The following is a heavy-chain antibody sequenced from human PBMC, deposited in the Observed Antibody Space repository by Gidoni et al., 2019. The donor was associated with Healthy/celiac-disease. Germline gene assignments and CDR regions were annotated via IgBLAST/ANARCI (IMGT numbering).Heavy chain of an antibody. CDR3: AARLGQQWLQDTDAFDI. CDR2: IDPGNSDT. CDR1: GYSFNSYW. Sequence: EVQLVQSGAEVKKPGESLKISSKGSGYSFNSYWIGWVRQMHGKGLEWMGIIDPGNSDTRYSPSFQGQVTISADKSSSTAYLQWSSLKASDTAMYYCAARLGQQWLQDTDAFDIWGQGTMVTVSS. V-gene: IGHV5-51*01. J-gene: IGHJ3*02. D-gene: IGHD6-19*01.